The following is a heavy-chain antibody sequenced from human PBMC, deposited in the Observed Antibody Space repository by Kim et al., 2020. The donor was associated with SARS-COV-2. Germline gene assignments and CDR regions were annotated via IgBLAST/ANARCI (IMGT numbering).Heavy chain of an antibody. CDR1: EYRLTGYF. CDR3: ARGEQYLVPNPFVGAFDS. CDR2: ITPSNGDT. Sequence: ASVKVSCKTSEYRLTGYFMNWVRQAPGQGLEWMGWITPSNGDTNYAQKFQGRVTMTRDTSENTVYLEVSSLRSGDTAVYYCARGEQYLVPNPFVGAFDSWGQGTLVTVSS. D-gene: IGHD6-13*01. J-gene: IGHJ4*02. V-gene: IGHV1-2*02.